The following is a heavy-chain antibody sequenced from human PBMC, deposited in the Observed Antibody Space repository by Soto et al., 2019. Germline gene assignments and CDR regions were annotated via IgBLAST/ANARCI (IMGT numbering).Heavy chain of an antibody. Sequence: GGSLRLSCAASGFTFRDYYMTWIRQAPGKGLEWVSYISGDGGSTSYADSVKGRFTISRDNARSSLFLQMNSLRAEDTAFYYCAKLVTIAAAGTVDYWGLGTLVTVSS. CDR3: AKLVTIAAAGTVDY. CDR2: ISGDGGST. CDR1: GFTFRDYY. J-gene: IGHJ4*02. D-gene: IGHD6-13*01. V-gene: IGHV3-11*01.